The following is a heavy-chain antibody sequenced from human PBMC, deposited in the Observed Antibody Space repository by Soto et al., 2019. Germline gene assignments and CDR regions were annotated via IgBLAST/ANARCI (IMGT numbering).Heavy chain of an antibody. V-gene: IGHV1-18*01. CDR2: ISAYNGNT. Sequence: ASLKVSCKASGYTFTIYGISWVRQAPGQGLEWMGWISAYNGNTNYAQKLQGRVTMTTDTSTSTAYMELRSLRSDDTAVYYCARDPVAGTCDYWGQGTLVTVSS. CDR1: GYTFTIYG. J-gene: IGHJ4*02. D-gene: IGHD6-19*01. CDR3: ARDPVAGTCDY.